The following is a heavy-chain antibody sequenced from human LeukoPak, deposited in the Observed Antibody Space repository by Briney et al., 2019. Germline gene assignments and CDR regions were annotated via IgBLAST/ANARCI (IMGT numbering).Heavy chain of an antibody. CDR3: AKGRGYCTGGSCYSDY. CDR2: ISGSDGST. V-gene: IGHV3-23*01. D-gene: IGHD2-15*01. CDR1: GFTFSNYA. J-gene: IGHJ4*02. Sequence: PGGSLGLSFTASGFTFSNYAMSWVRQAPGKGLEWVSTISGSDGSTYYADSLKGRFTISRDNSKNTLYLQMNSLRVEDTAIYYCAKGRGYCTGGSCYSDYWGQGTLVTVSS.